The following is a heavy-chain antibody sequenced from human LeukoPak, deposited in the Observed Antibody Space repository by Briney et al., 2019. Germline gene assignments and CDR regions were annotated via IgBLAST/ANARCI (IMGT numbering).Heavy chain of an antibody. Sequence: GGSLRLSCAASGFTFSSYAMSWVRQAPGKGLEWVSAISDSGRDTYYADSVKGRFSISRDNSKNTLFLQMNSLRAEDTAIYYCAKRVEYSSSSGGYFDYWGQGTLVTVSS. CDR2: ISDSGRDT. CDR3: AKRVEYSSSSGGYFDY. CDR1: GFTFSSYA. V-gene: IGHV3-23*01. J-gene: IGHJ4*02. D-gene: IGHD6-6*01.